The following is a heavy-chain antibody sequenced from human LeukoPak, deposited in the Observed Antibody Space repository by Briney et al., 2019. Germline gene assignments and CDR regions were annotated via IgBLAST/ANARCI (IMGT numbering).Heavy chain of an antibody. Sequence: SETLSLTCAVYGGSVSGYYWSWIRQTPGKGLEWIGEINHSGSTNYNPSLKSRVTISVDTSKNQFSLKLSSVTAADTAVYYCARDRPIVVVPAALIKRGYYYYMDVWGKGTTVTVSS. V-gene: IGHV4-34*01. D-gene: IGHD2-2*01. CDR1: GGSVSGYY. CDR3: ARDRPIVVVPAALIKRGYYYYMDV. J-gene: IGHJ6*03. CDR2: INHSGST.